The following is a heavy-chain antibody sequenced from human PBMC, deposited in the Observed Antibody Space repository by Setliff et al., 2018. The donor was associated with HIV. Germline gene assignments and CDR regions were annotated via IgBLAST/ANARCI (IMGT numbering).Heavy chain of an antibody. Sequence: SETLSLTCTVSGDSINNYYWNWIRQPGGKGLKWIGRIYTRGSTKYSPTFESRVTMSLDTSKNQFSLNLRSVTAADTALYYCVRSGCNGNICYDSRGWLDSWGQGTLVTVSS. V-gene: IGHV4-4*07. CDR3: VRSGCNGNICYDSRGWLDS. CDR2: IYTRGST. D-gene: IGHD5-12*01. J-gene: IGHJ5*01. CDR1: GDSINNYY.